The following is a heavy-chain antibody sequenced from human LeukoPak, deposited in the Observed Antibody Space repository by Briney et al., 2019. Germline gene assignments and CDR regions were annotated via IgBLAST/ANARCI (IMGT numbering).Heavy chain of an antibody. CDR3: ARVRGSYGGDYYYYGMDV. V-gene: IGHV4-59*11. CDR2: IYYSGST. CDR1: GGSISSHY. J-gene: IGHJ6*02. Sequence: SETLSLTCTVSGGSISSHYWSWIRQPPGKGLEWIGYIYYSGSTNYNPSLKSRVTISVDTSKNQFSLKLSSVTAADTAVYYCARVRGSYGGDYYYYGMDVWGQGTTVTVSS. D-gene: IGHD1-26*01.